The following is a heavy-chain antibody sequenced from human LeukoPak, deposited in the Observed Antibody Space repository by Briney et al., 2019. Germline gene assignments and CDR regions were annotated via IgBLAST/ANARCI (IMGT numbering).Heavy chain of an antibody. Sequence: GGSLRLSCAASGFTFSSYSMNWVRQAPGKGLEWVSSISSSSSYIYYADSVKDRFTISRDNAKNSLYLQMNSLRAEDTAVYYCASSSSWYVEDYWGQGTLVTVSS. CDR3: ASSSSWYVEDY. V-gene: IGHV3-21*01. CDR2: ISSSSSYI. J-gene: IGHJ4*02. CDR1: GFTFSSYS. D-gene: IGHD6-13*01.